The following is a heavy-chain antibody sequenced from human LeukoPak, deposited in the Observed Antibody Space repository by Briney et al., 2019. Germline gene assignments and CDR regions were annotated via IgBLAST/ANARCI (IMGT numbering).Heavy chain of an antibody. D-gene: IGHD6-13*01. CDR1: GGSFSGYY. CDR2: INHSGST. V-gene: IGHV4-34*01. J-gene: IGHJ6*02. CDR3: ARGRLTAAVYYYYGMDV. Sequence: SETLSLTCAVYGGSFSGYYWSWIRQPPGKGLERIGEINHSGSTNYNPSLKRRVTISVDTSKNQFSLKLSSVTAADTAVYYCARGRLTAAVYYYYGMDVSGQGTTVTVSS.